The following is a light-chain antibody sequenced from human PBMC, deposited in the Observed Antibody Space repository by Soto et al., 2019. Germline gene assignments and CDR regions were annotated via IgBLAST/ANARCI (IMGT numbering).Light chain of an antibody. CDR2: GAS. CDR1: QSVSSIY. J-gene: IGKJ1*01. CDR3: QQYGSSRWT. V-gene: IGKV3-20*01. Sequence: EIVFTHSPGTLSLYPGERATLSCRASQSVSSIYLAWYQQKPGQAPRLLIYGASSRATGIPDRFSGSGSGTDFTLTISRLEPEDFAVYYCQQYGSSRWTFGQGTKVDIK.